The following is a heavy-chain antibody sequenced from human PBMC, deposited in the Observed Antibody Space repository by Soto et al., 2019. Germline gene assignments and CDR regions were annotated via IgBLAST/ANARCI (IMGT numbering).Heavy chain of an antibody. CDR1: GFTFSSYW. J-gene: IGHJ4*02. CDR3: ARATVAGRGWHFDY. D-gene: IGHD6-19*01. Sequence: GGSLRLSCAASGFTFSSYWMSWVRQAPGKGLEWVSAISGSGGSTYYADSVKGRFTISRDNSKNTLYLQMNSLRAEDTAVYYCARATVAGRGWHFDYWGQGTLVTVSS. V-gene: IGHV3-23*01. CDR2: ISGSGGST.